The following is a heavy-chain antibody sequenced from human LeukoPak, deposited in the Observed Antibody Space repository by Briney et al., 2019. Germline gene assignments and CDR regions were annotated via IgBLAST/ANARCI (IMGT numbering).Heavy chain of an antibody. J-gene: IGHJ6*02. V-gene: IGHV3-7*04. CDR2: IKQDGSEK. CDR1: GFTFGTYW. CDR3: ARAMDV. Sequence: GGSLRLSCAASGFTFGTYWMTWVRQAPGKGLEWVANIKQDGSEKYYVDSAKGRFTISRDNAKNSLYLQMNSLRAEDTAVYYCARAMDVWGQGTTVTVSS.